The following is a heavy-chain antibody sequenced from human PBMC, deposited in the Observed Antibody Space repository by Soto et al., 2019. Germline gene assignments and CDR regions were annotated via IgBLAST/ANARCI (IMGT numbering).Heavy chain of an antibody. CDR2: ISYDGSNK. CDR3: AKTHQTGYYDSSGYYESEYFQH. D-gene: IGHD3-22*01. V-gene: IGHV3-30*18. CDR1: GFTFSSYG. J-gene: IGHJ1*01. Sequence: GGSLRLSCAASGFTFSSYGMHWVRQAPGKGLEWVAVISYDGSNKYYADSVKGRFTISRDNSKNTLYLQMNSLRAEDTAVYYCAKTHQTGYYDSSGYYESEYFQHWGQGTLVTVSS.